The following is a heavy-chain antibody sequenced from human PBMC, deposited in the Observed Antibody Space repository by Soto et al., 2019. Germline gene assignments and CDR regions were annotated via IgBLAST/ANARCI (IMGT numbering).Heavy chain of an antibody. CDR2: IIPIFGTA. CDR1: GGTFSSYA. Sequence: ASVKVSCKASGGTFSSYAISWVRQAPGQGLEWMGGIIPIFGTANYAQKFQGRVTITADESTSTAYMELSSLRSGDTAVYYCARDSPGGYDYVWGSYRLPLDYWGQGTLVTVSS. V-gene: IGHV1-69*13. D-gene: IGHD3-16*02. J-gene: IGHJ4*02. CDR3: ARDSPGGYDYVWGSYRLPLDY.